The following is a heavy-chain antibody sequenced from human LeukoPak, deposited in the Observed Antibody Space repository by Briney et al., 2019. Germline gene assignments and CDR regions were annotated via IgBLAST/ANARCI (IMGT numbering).Heavy chain of an antibody. CDR3: ARDLWGSGWYHY. J-gene: IGHJ4*02. CDR1: GFTFSSYG. Sequence: GGSLRLSCAASGFTFSSYGMHWVRQAPGKGLEWVAVISYDGSNKYYADSVKGRFTISRDNSKNTLYLQMNSLRAEDTAVYYCARDLWGSGWYHYWGQGTLVTVSS. CDR2: ISYDGSNK. V-gene: IGHV3-30*03. D-gene: IGHD6-19*01.